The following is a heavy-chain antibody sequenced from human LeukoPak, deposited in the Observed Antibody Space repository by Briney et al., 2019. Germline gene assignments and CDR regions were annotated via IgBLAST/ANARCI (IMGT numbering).Heavy chain of an antibody. CDR1: GFTFSSYS. V-gene: IGHV3-21*01. CDR3: ARENHGYPTDYYGMDV. CDR2: ISSSSSYI. J-gene: IGHJ6*02. Sequence: GGSLRLSCAASGFTFSSYSMNWVRQAPGKGLEWVSSISSSSSYIYYADSVKGRFTISRGNAKNSLYLQMNSLRAEDTAVYYCARENHGYPTDYYGMDVWGQGTTVTVSS. D-gene: IGHD5-24*01.